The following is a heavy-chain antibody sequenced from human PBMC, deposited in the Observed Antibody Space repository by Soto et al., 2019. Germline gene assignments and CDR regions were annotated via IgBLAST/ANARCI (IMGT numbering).Heavy chain of an antibody. Sequence: SEILSLTCTVSGDSISNSYCTWIRKPTRTVLEWFGYIYYSGSTNYNPSLKSRVTISVDRSKNQFSLKLSSVTAADTAVYYCATGPQLVPAASGIYYYYGMDVWGQGTTVT. CDR1: GDSISNSY. CDR3: ATGPQLVPAASGIYYYYGMDV. D-gene: IGHD2-2*01. CDR2: IYYSGST. V-gene: IGHV4-59*12. J-gene: IGHJ6*02.